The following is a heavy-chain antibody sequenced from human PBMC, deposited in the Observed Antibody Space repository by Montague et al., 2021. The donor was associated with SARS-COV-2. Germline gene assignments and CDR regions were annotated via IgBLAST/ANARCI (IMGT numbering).Heavy chain of an antibody. D-gene: IGHD2-2*02. CDR1: GGSFSGYY. V-gene: IGHV4-34*01. CDR2: INHSGSA. CDR3: ARLGEGVVPAPILGVGPYYSYFYMDV. J-gene: IGHJ6*03. Sequence: SETLSLTCAVYGGSFSGYYWNWIRQHPGKGLEWIGEINHSGSANYNPSLKRRVTISVDTSKNQFSLKLNSVTAANTAVYYCARLGEGVVPAPILGVGPYYSYFYMDVWGKGATVTVSS.